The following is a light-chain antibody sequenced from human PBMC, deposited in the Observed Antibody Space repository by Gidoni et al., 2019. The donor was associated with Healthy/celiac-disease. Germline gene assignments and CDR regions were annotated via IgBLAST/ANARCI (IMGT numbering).Light chain of an antibody. Sequence: DIQMTQSPSSRSASVGDRVTITCRASQSISSYLNWYQQKPGKAPKLLIYAASSLQSGVPSRFSGSGSGTDFTLTISSLQPEDSATYYCQQSYSTPRMFGQGTKVEIK. V-gene: IGKV1-39*01. CDR2: AAS. CDR3: QQSYSTPRM. J-gene: IGKJ1*01. CDR1: QSISSY.